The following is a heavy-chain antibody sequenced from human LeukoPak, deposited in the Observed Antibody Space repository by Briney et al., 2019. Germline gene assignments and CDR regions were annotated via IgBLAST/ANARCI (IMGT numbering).Heavy chain of an antibody. CDR3: ARRHSNSYWYFDL. CDR2: IYYSGST. V-gene: IGHV4-59*08. CDR1: GGSIISYY. J-gene: IGHJ2*01. Sequence: SETLSLTCIVPGGSIISYYWSWIRQPPGKGLEWIGYIYYSGSTTYNPSLRSRVTISLDTSKNQFSLKLNSVTAADTAVYYCARRHSNSYWYFDLWGRGTLVTVSS. D-gene: IGHD6-6*01.